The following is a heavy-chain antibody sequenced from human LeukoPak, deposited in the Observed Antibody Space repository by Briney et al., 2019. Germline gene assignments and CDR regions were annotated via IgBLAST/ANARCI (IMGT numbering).Heavy chain of an antibody. J-gene: IGHJ3*02. D-gene: IGHD3-10*01. CDR3: AKETGDNDAFDI. V-gene: IGHV3-23*01. Sequence: GGSLRLSCVASGSTFNTYAMSWVRQAPGKGLEWVSAIFSGGNTYYADSVKGRFTISRDNSKNTVYLEMNGLRVEDTAIYYCAKETGDNDAFDIWGQGTMVTVSS. CDR2: IFSGGNT. CDR1: GSTFNTYA.